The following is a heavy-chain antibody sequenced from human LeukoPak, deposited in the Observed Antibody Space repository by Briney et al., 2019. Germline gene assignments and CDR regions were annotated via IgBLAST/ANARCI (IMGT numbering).Heavy chain of an antibody. V-gene: IGHV4-59*01. J-gene: IGHJ6*02. CDR1: GGSISSYY. CDR2: IYYSGST. CDR3: ASLRSGTTYYGMDV. D-gene: IGHD1-7*01. Sequence: PSETLSLTCTVSGGSISSYYWSWIRQPPGKGLEWIGHIYYSGSTNYNPSLKSRVTISVDTSKNQFSLKLSSVNAADTAVYYCASLRSGTTYYGMDVWGQGTTVTVSS.